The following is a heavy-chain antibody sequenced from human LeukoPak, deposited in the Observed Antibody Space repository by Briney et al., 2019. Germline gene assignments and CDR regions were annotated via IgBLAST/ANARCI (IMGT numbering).Heavy chain of an antibody. CDR3: ARVPLRWLQRNYYFDY. D-gene: IGHD5-24*01. CDR1: GYTFTSYY. V-gene: IGHV1-46*01. CDR2: INPSGGST. J-gene: IGHJ4*02. Sequence: ASVKVSCKASGYTFTSYYMHWVRQAPGQGLEWMGIINPSGGSTSYAQKFQGRVTITRDTSASTAYVELSSLRSEDTAVYYCARVPLRWLQRNYYFDYWGQGTLVTVSS.